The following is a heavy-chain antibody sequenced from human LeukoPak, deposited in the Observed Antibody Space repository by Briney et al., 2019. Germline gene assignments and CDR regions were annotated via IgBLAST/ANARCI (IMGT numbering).Heavy chain of an antibody. Sequence: QPGGSLRLSCAASGFTFSTYWMHWVRQAPGKGLVWVSRINVDGSTTTYADSVKGRFTISRDNAKNTLYLQMNSLRGEDTAVYYCARTFGNTYGDYWGHGTLVTASS. CDR2: INVDGSTT. V-gene: IGHV3-74*01. J-gene: IGHJ4*01. D-gene: IGHD5-18*01. CDR1: GFTFSTYW. CDR3: ARTFGNTYGDY.